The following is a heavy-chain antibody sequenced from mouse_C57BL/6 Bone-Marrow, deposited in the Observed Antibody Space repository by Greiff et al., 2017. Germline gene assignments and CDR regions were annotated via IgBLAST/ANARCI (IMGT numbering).Heavy chain of an antibody. J-gene: IGHJ3*01. V-gene: IGHV5-4*01. CDR3: ARDNGNCFRFAY. CDR2: ISDGGSYT. CDR1: GFTFSSYA. D-gene: IGHD2-1*01. Sequence: EVQGVESGGGLVKPGGSLKLSCAASGFTFSSYAMSWVRQTPEKRLEWVATISDGGSYTYYPDNVKGRFTISRDNAKNNLYLQMSHLKSEDTAMYYCARDNGNCFRFAYWGQGTLVTVSA.